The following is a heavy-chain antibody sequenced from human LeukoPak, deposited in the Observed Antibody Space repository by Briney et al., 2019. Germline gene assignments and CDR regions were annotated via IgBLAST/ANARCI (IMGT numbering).Heavy chain of an antibody. V-gene: IGHV4-31*03. CDR1: GGSISSGGYY. Sequence: SETLSLTCTVSGGSISSGGYYWSWIRQHPGKGLEWIGYIYYSGSTYYNPSLKSRVTISVDTSKNQFSLKLSSVTAADTAVYYCARQRSGSYYNSFDYWGQGTLVTVSS. D-gene: IGHD3-10*01. CDR2: IYYSGST. J-gene: IGHJ4*02. CDR3: ARQRSGSYYNSFDY.